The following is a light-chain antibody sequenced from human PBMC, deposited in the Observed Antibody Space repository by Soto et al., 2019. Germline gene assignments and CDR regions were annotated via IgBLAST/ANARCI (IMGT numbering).Light chain of an antibody. CDR2: YAS. Sequence: EVMMTQSPATLSVSPGEGATLSCRASQSVRNNLAWYQQKPGQPPRLLIYYASTRATGVPPRFSGSGSGTEFTLTISSLQSEDFALYYCQQYNAWPPITFGQGTRLVIK. CDR3: QQYNAWPPIT. V-gene: IGKV3-15*01. J-gene: IGKJ5*01. CDR1: QSVRNN.